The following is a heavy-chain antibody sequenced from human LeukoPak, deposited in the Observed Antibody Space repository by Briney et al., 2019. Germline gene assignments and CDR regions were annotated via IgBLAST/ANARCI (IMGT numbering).Heavy chain of an antibody. V-gene: IGHV3-23*01. CDR1: GFSFSSYA. Sequence: GGSLRLSCAASGFSFSSYAMSWVRQGSGEGLEWVSGISGSGASTYYADSVKGRFTISRDNSKNTLHLHMNSLRADDTAIYYCAKDAHDYSNYGWFDLWGQGTLVTVSS. J-gene: IGHJ5*02. CDR3: AKDAHDYSNYGWFDL. D-gene: IGHD4-11*01. CDR2: ISGSGAST.